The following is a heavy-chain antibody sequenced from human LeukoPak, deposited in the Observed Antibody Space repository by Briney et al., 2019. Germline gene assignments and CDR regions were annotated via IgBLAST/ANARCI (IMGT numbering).Heavy chain of an antibody. CDR1: GGSSSGYY. CDR3: AKGAGGFSYYNWFDP. J-gene: IGHJ5*02. D-gene: IGHD5-18*01. Sequence: SETLSLTCAVYGGSSSGYYWSWIRQPPGKGLEWIGSIYYSGTTHYSPSLESRVTISVDTSKNQFSLKLASVTAADTAIYYCAKGAGGFSYYNWFDPWGQGTLVTVSS. CDR2: IYYSGTT. V-gene: IGHV4-34*01.